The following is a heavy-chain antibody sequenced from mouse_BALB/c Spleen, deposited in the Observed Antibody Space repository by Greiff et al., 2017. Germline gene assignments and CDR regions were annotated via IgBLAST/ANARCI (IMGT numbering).Heavy chain of an antibody. CDR1: GYSFTGYF. CDR2: INPYNGDT. CDR3: ASGYGSPYAMDY. V-gene: IGHV1-20*02. J-gene: IGHJ4*01. Sequence: EVQLQQSGPELVKPGASVKISCKASGYSFTGYFMNWVMQSHGKSLEWIGRINPYNGDTFYNQKFKGKATLTVDKSSSTAHMELRSLASEDSAVYYCASGYGSPYAMDYWGQGTSVTVSS. D-gene: IGHD1-1*01.